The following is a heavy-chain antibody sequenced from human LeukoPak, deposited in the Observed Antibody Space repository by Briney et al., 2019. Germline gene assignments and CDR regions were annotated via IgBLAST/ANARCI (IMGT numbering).Heavy chain of an antibody. J-gene: IGHJ4*02. CDR2: IKQDGSVK. CDR1: AFTFSNYW. V-gene: IGHV3-7*01. CDR3: ARFSRVEWSF. D-gene: IGHD3-3*01. Sequence: GGSLRLSCAASAFTFSNYWMSWVRQAPGKGLEWVANIKQDGSVKQYVDSIKSRFTISRDNAKNTLYLQMDSLRVEDTAVYYCARFSRVEWSFWGQGTLVTVSS.